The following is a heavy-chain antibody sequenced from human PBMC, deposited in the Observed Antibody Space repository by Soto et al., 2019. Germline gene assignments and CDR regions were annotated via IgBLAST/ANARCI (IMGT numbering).Heavy chain of an antibody. CDR3: ARGGGVGVAGSAAFDM. D-gene: IGHD3-3*01. CDR1: GYPVTAYY. CDR2: VNPATGAA. J-gene: IGHJ3*02. Sequence: QLHLVQSGAVVKKPGASVTVSCSASGYPVTAYYMHWVRQAPGRGLEWMGGVNPATGAAKYTQTCQGRVTMTRDTSTSTVFMDLSGPTSEDTAAFYCARGGGVGVAGSAAFDMWCQGTLVTVSS. V-gene: IGHV1-2*02.